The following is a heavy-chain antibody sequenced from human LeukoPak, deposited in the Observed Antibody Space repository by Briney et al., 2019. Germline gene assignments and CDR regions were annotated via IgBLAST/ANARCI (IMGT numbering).Heavy chain of an antibody. CDR2: IIPIFGTA. CDR3: AREMVLYSSSFGWFDP. V-gene: IGHV1-69*01. Sequence: SSVKVSCXASGGTFSSYAISWVRQAPGQGLEWMVGIIPIFGTANYAQKFQGRVTITADESTSTAYMELSSLRSEDTAVYYCAREMVLYSSSFGWFDPWGQGTLVTVSS. J-gene: IGHJ5*02. CDR1: GGTFSSYA. D-gene: IGHD6-13*01.